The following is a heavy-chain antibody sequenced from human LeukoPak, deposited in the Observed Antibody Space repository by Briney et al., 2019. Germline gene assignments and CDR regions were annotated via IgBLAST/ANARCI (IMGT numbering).Heavy chain of an antibody. CDR3: ARDSIVVVPAAFNWFDP. Sequence: GGSLRLSCAASGFTLSSYDMKWVRQAPGKGLEWVSYISSSGSTIYYADSVKGRFTISRDNAKNSLYLQMNSLRAEDTAVYYCARDSIVVVPAAFNWFDPWGQGTLVTVSS. CDR2: ISSSGSTI. D-gene: IGHD2-2*01. CDR1: GFTLSSYD. J-gene: IGHJ5*02. V-gene: IGHV3-48*04.